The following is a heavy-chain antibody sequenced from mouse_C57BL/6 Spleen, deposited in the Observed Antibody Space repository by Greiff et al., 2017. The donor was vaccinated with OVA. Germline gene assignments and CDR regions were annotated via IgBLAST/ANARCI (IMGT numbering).Heavy chain of an antibody. Sequence: EVKLMESGGGLVKPGGSLKLSCAASGFTFSSYAMSWVRQTPEKRLEWVATISDGGSYTYYPDNVKGRFTISRDNAKNNLYLQMSHLKSEDTAMYYCARSSNLLLEAWFAYWGQGTLVTVSA. J-gene: IGHJ3*01. CDR3: ARSSNLLLEAWFAY. V-gene: IGHV5-4*03. CDR1: GFTFSSYA. D-gene: IGHD1-1*01. CDR2: ISDGGSYT.